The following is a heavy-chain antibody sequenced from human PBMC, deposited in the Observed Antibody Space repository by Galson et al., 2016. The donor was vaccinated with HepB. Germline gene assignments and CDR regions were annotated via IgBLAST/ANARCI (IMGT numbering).Heavy chain of an antibody. Sequence: LRLSCAASGFTFTSYTMHWVRQAPGKGLEWVAVVSFDGFNKYYSDSVKGRFTISRDNSNNTLHLQLDSLRTEDTAVYYCVRDSWGKYYDTNGRLYWGRGTLATVSS. J-gene: IGHJ4*02. V-gene: IGHV3-30*03. D-gene: IGHD2-8*01. CDR1: GFTFTSYT. CDR2: VSFDGFNK. CDR3: VRDSWGKYYDTNGRLY.